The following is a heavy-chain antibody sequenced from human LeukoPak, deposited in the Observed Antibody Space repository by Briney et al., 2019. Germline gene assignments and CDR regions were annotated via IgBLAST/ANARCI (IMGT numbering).Heavy chain of an antibody. V-gene: IGHV5-51*01. J-gene: IGHJ4*02. CDR1: GYSFTNYW. CDR3: ARQDGNSKYYFDY. CDR2: IYPGDSDT. D-gene: IGHD1-1*01. Sequence: GESLKISCKGSGYSFTNYWIGWVRQMPGKGLEWMGIIYPGDSDTRYIPSFQGQVTISADKSISTAYLQWSSLKASDTAMYYCARQDGNSKYYFDYWGQGTLVTVSS.